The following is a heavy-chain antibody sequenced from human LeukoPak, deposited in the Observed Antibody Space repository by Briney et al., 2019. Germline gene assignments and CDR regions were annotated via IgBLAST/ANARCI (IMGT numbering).Heavy chain of an antibody. CDR3: GRDPKLGIRGYTYGYIDY. D-gene: IGHD5-18*01. Sequence: ASVKVSCKTSGYTFIIYAMNWVRQAPGQGLEWMGWINTNTGNPTYAQGFTGRYVFSLDTSVSTAYLQISGLKADDTAVYYCGRDPKLGIRGYTYGYIDYWGQGTLVTVSS. J-gene: IGHJ4*02. CDR2: INTNTGNP. CDR1: GYTFIIYA. V-gene: IGHV7-4-1*02.